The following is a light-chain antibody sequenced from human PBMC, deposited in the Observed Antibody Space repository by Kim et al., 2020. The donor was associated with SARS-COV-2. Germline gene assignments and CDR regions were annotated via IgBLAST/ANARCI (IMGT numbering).Light chain of an antibody. V-gene: IGLV2-14*03. J-gene: IGLJ2*01. CDR2: DVT. CDR3: GSYSGSSTLHVV. CDR1: SSDVGGYNY. Sequence: NTISCTGTSSDVGGYNYVSWYQQHPGKAPKLMIYDVTNRPSGVSNRFSGSKSGNTASLTISGLQAEDEADYFCGSYSGSSTLHVVFGGGTQLTVL.